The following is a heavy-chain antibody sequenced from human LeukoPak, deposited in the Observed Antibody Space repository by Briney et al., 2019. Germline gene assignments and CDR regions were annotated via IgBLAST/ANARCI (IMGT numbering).Heavy chain of an antibody. Sequence: ASVKVSCKASGGTFSNYAISWVRQAPGQGLEWVGGIIHVFGTPNYAQKFQGRVTITADESTSTAYMELSSLRSEDTAVYYCARERGDGSGSYYMTANWFDPWGQGTLVTVSS. V-gene: IGHV1-69*13. D-gene: IGHD3-10*01. CDR1: GGTFSNYA. CDR2: IIHVFGTP. CDR3: ARERGDGSGSYYMTANWFDP. J-gene: IGHJ5*02.